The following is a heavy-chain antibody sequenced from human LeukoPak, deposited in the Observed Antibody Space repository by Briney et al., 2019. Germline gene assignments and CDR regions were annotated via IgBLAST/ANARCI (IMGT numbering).Heavy chain of an antibody. D-gene: IGHD6-19*01. Sequence: PGGSLRLSCAASGFIFSASGMNWVRQAPGKRLEWVSSISSSSTYIYYADSVKGRFTISRDNAKNSLYLQMSSLSAADTAVYYCARVLPPEYASGWYPDYWGQGTLVTVSS. J-gene: IGHJ4*02. V-gene: IGHV3-21*01. CDR3: ARVLPPEYASGWYPDY. CDR2: ISSSSTYI. CDR1: GFIFSASG.